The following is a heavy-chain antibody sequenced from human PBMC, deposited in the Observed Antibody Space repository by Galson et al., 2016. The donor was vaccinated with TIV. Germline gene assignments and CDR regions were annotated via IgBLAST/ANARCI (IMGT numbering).Heavy chain of an antibody. V-gene: IGHV1-18*01. CDR3: ARDRRHILTGSSPDP. J-gene: IGHJ5*02. CDR2: ISPYNGNA. D-gene: IGHD3-9*01. Sequence: QSGAEVKKPGASVKVSCEASGYTFTSYGISWVRQAPGQGLEWMGWISPYNGNANYAQKFQGRVTMTTDTSTSTAYVELRSLRSDDTAVYYCARDRRHILTGSSPDPWGQGTLVTVSS. CDR1: GYTFTSYG.